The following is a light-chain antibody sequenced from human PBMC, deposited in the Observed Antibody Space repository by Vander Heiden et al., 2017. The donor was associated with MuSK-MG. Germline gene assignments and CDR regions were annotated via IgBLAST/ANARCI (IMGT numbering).Light chain of an antibody. Sequence: QSVLTQPPSASRPPGQRVTISCSGSSSNIGSNTVNWYQPLPGTAPKLLIYRNNQRPSGVPDRFSGSKSGTSASLAISGLQSEDEADYYCAAWDDSLNVVVFGGGTKLTVL. V-gene: IGLV1-44*01. J-gene: IGLJ2*01. CDR1: SSNIGSNT. CDR3: AAWDDSLNVVV. CDR2: RNN.